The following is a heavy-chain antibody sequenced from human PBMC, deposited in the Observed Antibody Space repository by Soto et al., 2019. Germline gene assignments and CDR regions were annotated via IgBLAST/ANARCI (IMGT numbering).Heavy chain of an antibody. CDR2: LQTDGSHT. J-gene: IGHJ4*02. V-gene: IGHV3-74*01. CDR1: GFTFDYYW. D-gene: IGHD2-21*02. Sequence: EVQLVESGGGLVQPGGSLRLSCVASGFTFDYYWMHWVRQSPGEGLMWVSRLQTDGSHTYYADSVKGRFTISRDNAKNQLYLQMNNLRAEDTAVYYCARGGDPDYWGQGPVVTVSS. CDR3: ARGGDPDY.